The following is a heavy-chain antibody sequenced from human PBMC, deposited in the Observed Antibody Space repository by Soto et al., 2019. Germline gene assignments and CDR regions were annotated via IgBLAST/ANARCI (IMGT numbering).Heavy chain of an antibody. D-gene: IGHD3-22*01. CDR1: GGTFSSYA. CDR2: IIPILGIA. Sequence: ASVKVSCKASGGTFSSYAISWVRQAPGQGLEWMGGIIPILGIANYAQKFQGRVTITADKSTSTAYMELTSLRSEDTAVYYCARDKEDYDSSGYYYLDYWGQGTLVTVSS. J-gene: IGHJ4*02. V-gene: IGHV1-69*10. CDR3: ARDKEDYDSSGYYYLDY.